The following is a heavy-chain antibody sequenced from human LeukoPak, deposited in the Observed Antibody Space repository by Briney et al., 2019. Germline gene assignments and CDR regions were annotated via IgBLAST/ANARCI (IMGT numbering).Heavy chain of an antibody. D-gene: IGHD2-15*01. CDR3: AKQMVERPHYYYMDV. CDR1: GFIFSSFG. V-gene: IGHV3-30*02. J-gene: IGHJ6*03. Sequence: GGSLRLSCAASGFIFSSFGMLWVRQAPGKGLEWVAFIQDDESNKFYADCVKGRFTISRDNSKNTLFLQMNSLRPEDTALYYCAKQMVERPHYYYMDVWGKGTTVTVSS. CDR2: IQDDESNK.